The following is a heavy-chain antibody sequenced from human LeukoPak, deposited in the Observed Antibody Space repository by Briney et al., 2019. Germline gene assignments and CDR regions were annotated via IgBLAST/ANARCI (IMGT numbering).Heavy chain of an antibody. CDR2: ISSSGSTI. V-gene: IGHV3-11*04. CDR1: GFTFSDYY. Sequence: GGSLRLSCAASGFTFSDYYMSWIRQAPGKGLEWVSYISSSGSTIYYADSVKGRFTISRDNAKNSLYLQMNSLRAEDTAVYYCARHLGDCSSTSCYFTYFDYWGQRTLVTVSS. CDR3: ARHLGDCSSTSCYFTYFDY. J-gene: IGHJ4*02. D-gene: IGHD2-2*01.